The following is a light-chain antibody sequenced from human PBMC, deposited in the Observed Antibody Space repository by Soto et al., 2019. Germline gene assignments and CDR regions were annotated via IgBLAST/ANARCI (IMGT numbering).Light chain of an antibody. J-gene: IGKJ4*01. V-gene: IGKV3-20*01. CDR1: QSVSSSY. Sequence: EIVLTQSPGTLSLSPGERATLSCRASQSVSSSYLAWYQQKPGQAPRLFIYGASSRATGIPDRFSGSGSGTDFTLTISRLELEDFAVYYCHQYDSSPLTFGGGTKVEIK. CDR3: HQYDSSPLT. CDR2: GAS.